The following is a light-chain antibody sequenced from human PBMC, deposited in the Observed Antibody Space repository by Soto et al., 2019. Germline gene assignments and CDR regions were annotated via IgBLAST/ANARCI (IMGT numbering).Light chain of an antibody. CDR3: QDSSTSPWP. V-gene: IGKV3-20*01. CDR2: ATS. CDR1: QSVTSTY. Sequence: TQSPGTLSLSPGERATLSCRAVQSVTSTYMAWYQQKPGRAPRLLIYATSFRATGIPDRFRGSGSGTDFTLTISSLEPEDSAVYYCQDSSTSPWPFGQGTKVEIK. J-gene: IGKJ1*01.